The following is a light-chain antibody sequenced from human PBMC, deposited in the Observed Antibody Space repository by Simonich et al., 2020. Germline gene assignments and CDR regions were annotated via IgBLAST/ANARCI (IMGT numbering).Light chain of an antibody. J-gene: IGLJ2*01. V-gene: IGLV2-23*01. CDR2: EGM. CDR3: CSYAGSSTVV. Sequence: QSALTQPASVSGSPGQSITISCTGTSSDVGSYNLVPWYQQHPGKAPKLMIYEGMKRPSGVSNRFSGTKAGNTASLTISGLQAEDEADYYCCSYAGSSTVVFGGGTKLTVL. CDR1: SSDVGSYNL.